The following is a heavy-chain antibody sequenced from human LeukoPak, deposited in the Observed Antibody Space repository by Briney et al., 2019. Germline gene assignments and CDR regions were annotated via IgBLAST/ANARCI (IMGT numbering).Heavy chain of an antibody. Sequence: GGSLRLSCAVSGFTFTKYAMTWVRQAPGEGLEWVSAISDSGGSTYYADSVKGRFTISRDNSKNTLYLQMNSLRAEDTAVYYCAKGGYGSGSYVGVHWGQGTLVTVSS. V-gene: IGHV3-23*01. CDR2: ISDSGGST. CDR1: GFTFTKYA. J-gene: IGHJ4*02. D-gene: IGHD3-10*01. CDR3: AKGGYGSGSYVGVH.